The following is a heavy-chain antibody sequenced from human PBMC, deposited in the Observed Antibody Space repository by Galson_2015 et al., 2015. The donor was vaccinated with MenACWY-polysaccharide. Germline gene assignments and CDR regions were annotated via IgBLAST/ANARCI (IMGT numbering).Heavy chain of an antibody. Sequence: LRLSCAASGFAFSNYWMNWVRQAPGKGLEWVANIKQDGSDKYYVDSVKGRFTISRDNARNSLYLQMNSLRAEDTAVYYCARQSGDYAAYCDYWGQGTLVTVSS. J-gene: IGHJ4*02. CDR3: ARQSGDYAAYCDY. D-gene: IGHD4-17*01. CDR2: IKQDGSDK. V-gene: IGHV3-7*01. CDR1: GFAFSNYW.